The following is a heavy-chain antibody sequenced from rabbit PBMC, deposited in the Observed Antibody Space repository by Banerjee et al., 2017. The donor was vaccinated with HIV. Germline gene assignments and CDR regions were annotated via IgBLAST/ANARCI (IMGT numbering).Heavy chain of an antibody. CDR2: IYAGSSGST. V-gene: IGHV1S40*01. CDR1: GFSFSSTYY. D-gene: IGHD2-1*01. J-gene: IGHJ4*01. CDR3: AREHSYADYGDFNL. Sequence: GGDLVKPGASLTLTCTASGFSFSSTYYMCWVRQAPGKGLEWIACIYAGSSGSTYYASWAKGRFTVSKTSSTTVTLQMTSLTAADTATYFCAREHSYADYGDFNLWGQGTLVTVS.